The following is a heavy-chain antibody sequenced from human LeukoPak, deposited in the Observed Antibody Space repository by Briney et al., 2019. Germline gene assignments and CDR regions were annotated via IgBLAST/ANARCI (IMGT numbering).Heavy chain of an antibody. Sequence: ASVKVSCKASGYTFTGYYMHWVRQAPGQGLEWMGWINPNSGGTNYAQKFQGRVTMTRDTSISTAYMELSRLRSDETAVYYCARFMVRGYSYGYPYWGQGTLVTVSS. CDR1: GYTFTGYY. CDR3: ARFMVRGYSYGYPY. CDR2: INPNSGGT. D-gene: IGHD5-18*01. V-gene: IGHV1-2*02. J-gene: IGHJ4*02.